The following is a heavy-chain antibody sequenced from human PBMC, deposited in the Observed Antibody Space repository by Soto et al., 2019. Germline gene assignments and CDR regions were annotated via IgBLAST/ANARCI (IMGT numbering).Heavy chain of an antibody. Sequence: GGSLRLSCAASGITFSTYAMSWVRQAPGKGLEWVSAISGSGGSTYYADSVKGRFTISRDKSKNTLYLQMNSLRAEDTALYYCAKSFSSNWYGYFDYWGQGSLVTVSS. V-gene: IGHV3-23*01. CDR1: GITFSTYA. CDR3: AKSFSSNWYGYFDY. D-gene: IGHD6-13*01. J-gene: IGHJ4*02. CDR2: ISGSGGST.